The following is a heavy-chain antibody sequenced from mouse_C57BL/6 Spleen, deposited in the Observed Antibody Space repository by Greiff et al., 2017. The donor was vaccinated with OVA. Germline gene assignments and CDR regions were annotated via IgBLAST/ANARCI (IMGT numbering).Heavy chain of an antibody. CDR1: GFTFSSYA. Sequence: EVMLVESGGGLVKPGGSLKLSCAASGFTFSSYAMSWVRQTPEKRLEWVATISDGGSYTYYPDNVKGRFTISRDNAKNNLYLQMSHLTSEDTAMYYCAREDFSARYFYVWGTGTTVTVSS. J-gene: IGHJ1*03. CDR3: AREDFSARYFYV. CDR2: ISDGGSYT. V-gene: IGHV5-4*01.